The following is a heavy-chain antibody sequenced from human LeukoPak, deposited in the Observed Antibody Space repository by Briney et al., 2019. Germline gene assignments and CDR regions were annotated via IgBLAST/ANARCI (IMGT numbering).Heavy chain of an antibody. Sequence: SETLSLTCTVSGGSISSYYWSWIRQPPGKGLEWIGYIYYSGSTNYNPSLKSRVTISVDTSKNQFSLKLSSVTAADTAVYYCARRFGDFWGQGTLVTVSS. CDR3: ARRFGDF. CDR2: IYYSGST. V-gene: IGHV4-59*08. D-gene: IGHD3-3*01. CDR1: GGSISSYY. J-gene: IGHJ4*02.